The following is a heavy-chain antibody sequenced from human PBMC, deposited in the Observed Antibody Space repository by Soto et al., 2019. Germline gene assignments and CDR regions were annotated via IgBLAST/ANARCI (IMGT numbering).Heavy chain of an antibody. CDR2: IIPIFGTA. CDR1: GGTFSSYA. CDR3: ARGGGYSYGSRYYYYGMDV. Sequence: GASVKVSCKASGGTFSSYAISWVRQAPGQGLEWMGGIIPIFGTANYAQKFQGRVTITADKSTSTAYMELSSLRPEDTAVYYCARGGGYSYGSRYYYYGMDVWGQGTTVTVSS. D-gene: IGHD5-18*01. J-gene: IGHJ6*02. V-gene: IGHV1-69*06.